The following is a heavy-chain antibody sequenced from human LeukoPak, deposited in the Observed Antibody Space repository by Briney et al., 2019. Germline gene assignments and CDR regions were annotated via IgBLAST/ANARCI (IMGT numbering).Heavy chain of an antibody. J-gene: IGHJ3*02. Sequence: PSETLSLTCTVSGDSISSYYWSWIRQPPGKGLEWIGYIYYRGNTNYNPSLKSRVTTSVDMSKNQFSLKLSSVTAADTAVYYCARHALNCGGDCYTYGFDIWGQGTMVTVSS. D-gene: IGHD2-21*02. V-gene: IGHV4-59*08. CDR2: IYYRGNT. CDR1: GDSISSYY. CDR3: ARHALNCGGDCYTYGFDI.